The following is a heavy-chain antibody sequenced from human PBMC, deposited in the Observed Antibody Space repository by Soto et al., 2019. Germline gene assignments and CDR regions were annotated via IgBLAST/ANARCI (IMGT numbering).Heavy chain of an antibody. CDR1: GCTFISEG. D-gene: IGHD2-2*01. CDR2: LSAYNGNT. J-gene: IGHJ5*02. Sequence: SVKFSCSAAGCTFISEGISWLRQAPGQGLEWMGWLSAYNGNTNYAQKPPGTVTMTTDTSTSTAYMELRSLRSDDTAVYYCARLFDHGGVVPAAIRLRWFDPWGQGTLVTVSS. V-gene: IGHV1-18*01. CDR3: ARLFDHGGVVPAAIRLRWFDP.